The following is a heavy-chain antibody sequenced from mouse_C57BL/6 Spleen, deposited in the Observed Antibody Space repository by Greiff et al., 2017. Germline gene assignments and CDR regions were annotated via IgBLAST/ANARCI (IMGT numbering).Heavy chain of an antibody. Sequence: QVQLQQPGAELVKPGASVKVSCKASGYTFTSYWMHWVKQRPGQGLEWIGRLHPSDSDTNYNQKFKGKATLTVDKSSSTAYMQLSSLTSEDSAVYYCAIEGLRRAAWYAMDYWGQGTSVTVSS. CDR3: AIEGLRRAAWYAMDY. J-gene: IGHJ4*01. D-gene: IGHD2-2*01. CDR1: GYTFTSYW. CDR2: LHPSDSDT. V-gene: IGHV1-74*01.